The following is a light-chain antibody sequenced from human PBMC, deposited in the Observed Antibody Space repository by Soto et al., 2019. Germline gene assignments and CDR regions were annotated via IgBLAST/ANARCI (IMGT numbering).Light chain of an antibody. J-gene: IGKJ4*02. CDR2: GAS. CDR3: QQYGSSRLT. V-gene: IGKV3-20*01. CDR1: QSVSSSY. Sequence: EIVLTQSPGTLSLSPGDRATLSCRASQSVSSSYLGWYQQKPDQAPRLLISGASTRATGIPDRFSGSGSGTDFTLTISRLEPEDFAVYYCQQYGSSRLTFGGGTKVEIK.